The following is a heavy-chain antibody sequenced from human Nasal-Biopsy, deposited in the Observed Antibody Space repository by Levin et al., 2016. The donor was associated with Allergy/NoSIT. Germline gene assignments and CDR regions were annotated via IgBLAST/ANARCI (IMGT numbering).Heavy chain of an antibody. J-gene: IGHJ4*02. V-gene: IGHV4-59*08. CDR3: ARFNFYGSGTSHQDLDH. CDR1: GGSFSTYY. CDR2: FHYSART. Sequence: SETLSLTCTVSGGSFSTYYWTWIRQPPGKGLEWIGNFHYSARTNYNPSLSSRVTVSLDTSKNQFSLRLTSVTAGDTAIYYCARFNFYGSGTSHQDLDHWGPGTLVTVTS. D-gene: IGHD3-10*01.